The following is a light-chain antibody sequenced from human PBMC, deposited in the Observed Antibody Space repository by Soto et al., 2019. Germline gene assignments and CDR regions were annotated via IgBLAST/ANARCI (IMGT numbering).Light chain of an antibody. V-gene: IGLV2-14*01. J-gene: IGLJ1*01. CDR3: SSLTTSFTYV. Sequence: QSALTQPASVSGSPGQSVAISCTGTSSDVGAYNYISWYQQHPAKAPKLLLSEVSNRPSGVSDRFSCSKSGNTASLTISGLQAEDEADYYCSSLTTSFTYVFGTGTKVTVL. CDR2: EVS. CDR1: SSDVGAYNY.